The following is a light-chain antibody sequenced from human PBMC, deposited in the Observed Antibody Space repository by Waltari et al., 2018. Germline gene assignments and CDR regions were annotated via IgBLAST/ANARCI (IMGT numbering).Light chain of an antibody. Sequence: SSELTQDPAVSVALGQSVRITCQGDSLRTYYASWYQQKPGQAPVIVISGKNKRPSGFPDRFSASSSGNRASLAITGAQAEDEADYYCSSRYSSGNRVVFGGGTKLTVL. J-gene: IGLJ2*01. CDR3: SSRYSSGNRVV. V-gene: IGLV3-19*01. CDR1: SLRTYY. CDR2: GKN.